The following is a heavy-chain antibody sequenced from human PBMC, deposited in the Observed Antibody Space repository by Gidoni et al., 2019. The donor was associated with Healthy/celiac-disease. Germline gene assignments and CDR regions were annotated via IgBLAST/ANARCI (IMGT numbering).Heavy chain of an antibody. D-gene: IGHD1-1*01. V-gene: IGHV3-23*01. CDR2: ISGSGGST. Sequence: EVQLLESGGGLVQPGGSLRLSCAASGFTFSSYAMSWVRQAPGKGLEWVSAISGSGGSTYYADSVKGRFTISRDNSKNTLYLQMNSLRAEDTAVYYCAKDYFDRTWGTTPFDYWGQGTLVTVSS. CDR1: GFTFSSYA. J-gene: IGHJ4*02. CDR3: AKDYFDRTWGTTPFDY.